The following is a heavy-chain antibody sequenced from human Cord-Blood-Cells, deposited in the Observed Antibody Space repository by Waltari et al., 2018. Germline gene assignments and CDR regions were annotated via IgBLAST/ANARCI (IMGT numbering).Heavy chain of an antibody. CDR3: ARVGGGYFVYYFHH. D-gene: IGHD3-16*01. Sequence: GQGLEWTGGIIHIFGTENYAQKFQGRATLHGDESTRTAYMELSSLTSEDTAVYYCARVGGGYFVYYFHHWGQGTLVTVSS. J-gene: IGHJ4*02. V-gene: IGHV1-69*01. CDR2: IIHIFGTE.